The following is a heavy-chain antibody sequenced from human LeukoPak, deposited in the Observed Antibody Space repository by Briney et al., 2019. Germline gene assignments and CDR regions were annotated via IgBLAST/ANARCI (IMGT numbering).Heavy chain of an antibody. CDR3: AKGDYYDSSGYYSDH. D-gene: IGHD3-22*01. J-gene: IGHJ4*02. CDR1: GFTFSSYA. V-gene: IGHV3-23*01. Sequence: GGSLRLSCAASGFTFSSYAMTWVRQAPGKGLEWVSAISGSGGSTYYADSVKGRFTISRDNSKNTLYLQMNSLRAEDTAVYYCAKGDYYDSSGYYSDHWGQGTLVTVSS. CDR2: ISGSGGST.